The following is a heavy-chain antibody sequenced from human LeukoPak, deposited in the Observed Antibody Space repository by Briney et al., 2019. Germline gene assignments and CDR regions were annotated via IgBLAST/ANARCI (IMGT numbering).Heavy chain of an antibody. Sequence: GGSLPLSCAASGFTFSSYGMHWVRQAPGKGLEWVAFIRYDGSNKYYADSVKGRFTISRDNSKNTLYLQMNSLRAEDTAVYYCAKADTGRFLEWLGFDYWGQGTLVTVSS. CDR2: IRYDGSNK. V-gene: IGHV3-30*02. CDR3: AKADTGRFLEWLGFDY. D-gene: IGHD3-3*01. J-gene: IGHJ4*02. CDR1: GFTFSSYG.